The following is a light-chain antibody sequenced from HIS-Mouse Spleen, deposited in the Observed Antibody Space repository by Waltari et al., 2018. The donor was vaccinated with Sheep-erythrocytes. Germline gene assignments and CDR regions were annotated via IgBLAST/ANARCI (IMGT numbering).Light chain of an antibody. J-gene: IGLJ3*02. CDR2: DVS. CDR1: SSDAGGYNY. CDR3: SSYTSSSTWV. V-gene: IGLV2-14*03. Sequence: QSALTQPASVSGSPGQSITIPCTGTSSDAGGYNYVSWYQQHPGKAPKLMIYDVSNRPSGVSNRFSGSKSCNTASLTISGLQAEDEADYYCSSYTSSSTWVFGGGTKLTVL.